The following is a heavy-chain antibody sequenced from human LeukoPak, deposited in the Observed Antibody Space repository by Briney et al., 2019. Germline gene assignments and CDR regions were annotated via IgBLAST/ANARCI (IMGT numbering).Heavy chain of an antibody. Sequence: PSETLSLTCTVSGGSIRSYYWSWIRQAPGKGPEWIGYIYHSGSTYYNPSLKSRVTISVDRSKNQFSLKLSSVTAADTAVYYCARVDSYYGSGSYLAFDIWGQGTMVTVSS. CDR3: ARVDSYYGSGSYLAFDI. J-gene: IGHJ3*02. CDR1: GGSIRSYY. CDR2: IYHSGST. D-gene: IGHD3-10*01. V-gene: IGHV4-59*12.